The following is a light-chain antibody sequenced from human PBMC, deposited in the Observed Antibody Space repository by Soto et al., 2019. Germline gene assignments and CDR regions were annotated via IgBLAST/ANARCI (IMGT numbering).Light chain of an antibody. Sequence: SLLPHPPSASGTPGQWVTLSCPGVISNIGTNHVYWYQPLPGTAPRLLIYADNQRPSGVPDRFSGSKSGTSASLAISGLRSEDEADYYCASWEESLGGSWEFGGGTK. CDR1: ISNIGTNH. J-gene: IGLJ3*02. CDR2: ADN. CDR3: ASWEESLGGSWE. V-gene: IGLV1-47*02.